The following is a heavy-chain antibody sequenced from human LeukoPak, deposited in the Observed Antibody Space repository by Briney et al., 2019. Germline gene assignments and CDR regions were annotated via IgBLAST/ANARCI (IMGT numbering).Heavy chain of an antibody. CDR1: GYSISSGYY. D-gene: IGHD2-2*01. J-gene: IGHJ4*02. CDR3: ARVYVEYRLRVFDY. Sequence: SETLSLTCTVSGYSISSGYYWGWIRQPPGKGLEWIGSIYHSGSTYYNPSLKSRVTISVDTSKNQFSLKLSSVTAADTAVYYCARVYVEYRLRVFDYWGQGTLVTVSS. CDR2: IYHSGST. V-gene: IGHV4-38-2*02.